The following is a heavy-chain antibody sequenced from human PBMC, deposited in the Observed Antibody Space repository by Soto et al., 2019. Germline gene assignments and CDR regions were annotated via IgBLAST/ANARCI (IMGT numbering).Heavy chain of an antibody. J-gene: IGHJ6*02. Sequence: GSLRISYEASVFTFSDYVMNWVRQVPGKGLEWVSTIGGAGDTYYADSVKGRFTISRDTSRNTLFLQMNSLRAEDTALYFCAKDGTTGGQHYYAMDVWGQGTTVTVSS. D-gene: IGHD2-15*01. V-gene: IGHV3-23*01. CDR2: IGGAGDT. CDR1: VFTFSDYV. CDR3: AKDGTTGGQHYYAMDV.